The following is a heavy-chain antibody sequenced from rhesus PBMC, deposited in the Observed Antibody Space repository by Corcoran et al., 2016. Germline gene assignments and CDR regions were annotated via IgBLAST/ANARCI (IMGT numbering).Heavy chain of an antibody. D-gene: IGHD5-24*01. J-gene: IGHJ4*01. V-gene: IGHV3-54*02. CDR2: IWFDGTKK. CDR1: GFTFSNYA. Sequence: EVQLVESGGGLVQPGGSLRLSCAASGFTFSNYAMHWVRQAPGKGLEWGAVIWFDGTKKDYADSVKDRFTISRDTSENMLYLQMNNLRVEDLAVYYCVKASGYRSFDYWGQGVLVTVSS. CDR3: VKASGYRSFDY.